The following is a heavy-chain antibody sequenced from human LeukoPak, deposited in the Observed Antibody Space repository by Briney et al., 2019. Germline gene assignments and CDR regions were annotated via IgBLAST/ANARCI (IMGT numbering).Heavy chain of an antibody. CDR2: IKQDGSEK. CDR1: GFTLATYS. CDR3: ATGHCTTMIVVVIPEYYFDY. Sequence: SGGSLRLSCAASGFTLATYSMNWVRQAPGKGLEWVANIKQDGSEKYYVDSVKGRFTISRDNAKNSLYLQMNSLRAEDTAVFYCATGHCTTMIVVVIPEYYFDYWGQGTLVTVSS. V-gene: IGHV3-7*01. J-gene: IGHJ4*02. D-gene: IGHD3-22*01.